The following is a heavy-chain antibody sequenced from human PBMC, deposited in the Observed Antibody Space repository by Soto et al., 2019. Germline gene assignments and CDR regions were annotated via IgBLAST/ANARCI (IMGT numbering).Heavy chain of an antibody. Sequence: PGGSLRLSCGVSGFTLSRYTMHWVRQAPGKGLGWVALISSDGSAKYYADSVKGRFTVSRDDSFYLQMTSLRGEDTAVYYCARDGYCSGGSCLDEMDVWGQGTTVTVSS. D-gene: IGHD2-15*01. CDR2: ISSDGSAK. CDR1: GFTLSRYT. J-gene: IGHJ6*02. V-gene: IGHV3-30-3*01. CDR3: ARDGYCSGGSCLDEMDV.